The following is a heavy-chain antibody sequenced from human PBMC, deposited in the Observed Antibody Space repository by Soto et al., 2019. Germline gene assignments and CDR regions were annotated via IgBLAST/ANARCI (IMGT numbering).Heavy chain of an antibody. CDR1: GGTFSSYA. Sequence: SVKVSCKASGGTFSSYAISWVRQAPGQGLEWMGGIIPIFGTANYARKFQGRVTITADESTSTAYMELSSLRSEDTAVYYCARDSIAAPGYYYYCGMDVWGQGTTVTVSS. CDR2: IIPIFGTA. J-gene: IGHJ6*02. CDR3: ARDSIAAPGYYYYCGMDV. V-gene: IGHV1-69*13. D-gene: IGHD6-13*01.